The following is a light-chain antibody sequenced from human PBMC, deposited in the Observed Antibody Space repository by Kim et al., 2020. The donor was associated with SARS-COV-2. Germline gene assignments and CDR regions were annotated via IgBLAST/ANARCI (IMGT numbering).Light chain of an antibody. CDR3: QHYGGSAT. Sequence: LSPGERAPLSCRASQSLARNALAWYQQRPGQSPRPLIYDASRRATGIPERFSGSGSGTDFTLTINRLESEDFAVYYCQHYGGSATFGQGTRLEIK. V-gene: IGKV3-20*01. CDR1: QSLARNA. CDR2: DAS. J-gene: IGKJ5*01.